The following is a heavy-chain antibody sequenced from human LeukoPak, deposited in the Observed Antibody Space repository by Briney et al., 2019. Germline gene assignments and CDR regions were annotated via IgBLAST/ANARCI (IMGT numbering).Heavy chain of an antibody. D-gene: IGHD7-27*01. V-gene: IGHV6-1*01. CDR1: GXSVSRNSAA. J-gene: IGHJ5*02. CDR2: TYYRSKWYN. CDR3: ARDGAGDRWFDP. Sequence: QTLSLTCVISGXSVSRNSAAWNWIRQSPSRGLEFLGRTYYRSKWYNDYAVSVKSRITINPDTSKNQFSLQLNSVTPEDTAVYYCARDGAGDRWFDPWGQGTLVTVSS.